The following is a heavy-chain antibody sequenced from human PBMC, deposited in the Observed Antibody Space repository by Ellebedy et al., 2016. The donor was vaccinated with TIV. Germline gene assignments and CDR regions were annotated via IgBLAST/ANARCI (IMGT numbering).Heavy chain of an antibody. V-gene: IGHV6-1*01. J-gene: IGHJ3*02. CDR2: IYSGSK. CDR1: GDSVSGNSVA. Sequence: SETLSLXXAISGDSVSGNSVAWNWIRQSPSRGLEWLGRIYSGSKDYAVSVKTRIVIDPDTSKNQFSLQLYSVTPEDTAIYYCARGTLNAFDIWGQGTVVTVSS. CDR3: ARGTLNAFDI.